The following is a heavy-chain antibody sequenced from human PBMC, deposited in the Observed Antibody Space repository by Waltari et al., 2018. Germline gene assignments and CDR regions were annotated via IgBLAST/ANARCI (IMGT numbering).Heavy chain of an antibody. CDR2: IYDSGST. CDR3: ARSRSSGTPPGWYYYYYMDV. CDR1: GGSISSYY. D-gene: IGHD2-15*01. V-gene: IGHV4-59*01. J-gene: IGHJ6*03. Sequence: QVQLQESGPGLVKPSETLSLTCTVSGGSISSYYWSWIRQPPGKGLDWIGYIYDSGSTNYNPSLKSRVTISVDTSKNQFSLKLSSVTAADTAVYYCARSRSSGTPPGWYYYYYMDVWGKGTTVTVSS.